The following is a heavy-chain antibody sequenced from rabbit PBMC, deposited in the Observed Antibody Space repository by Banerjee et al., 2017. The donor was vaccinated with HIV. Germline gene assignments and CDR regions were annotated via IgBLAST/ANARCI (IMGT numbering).Heavy chain of an antibody. CDR2: IYPDLGRT. D-gene: IGHD4-1*01. CDR3: ARVGFGSDWGVYGL. V-gene: IGHV1S47*01. J-gene: IGHJ6*01. Sequence: QEQLVESGGGLVTLGGSLTLACKASGFDFISYGISWVRQAPGKGLEWIAVIYPDLGRTDYASWVNGRFTISLDNAQNTVFLQMTSLTAADTATYFCARVGFGSDWGVYGLWGPGTLVTVS. CDR1: GFDFISYG.